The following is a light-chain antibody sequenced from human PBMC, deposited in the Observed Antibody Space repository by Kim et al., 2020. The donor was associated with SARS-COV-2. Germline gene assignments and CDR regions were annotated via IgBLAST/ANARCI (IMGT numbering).Light chain of an antibody. CDR3: QQYDNLPLT. Sequence: DIQMTQSPSSLSASVGDRVTITCQASQDISNYLNWYQQKPGKAPKLLIYDASNLETGVPSRFSGSGSGTDFTLTIRSLQPEDLATYYCQQYDNLPLTFGGGTKVDIK. CDR2: DAS. CDR1: QDISNY. V-gene: IGKV1-33*01. J-gene: IGKJ4*01.